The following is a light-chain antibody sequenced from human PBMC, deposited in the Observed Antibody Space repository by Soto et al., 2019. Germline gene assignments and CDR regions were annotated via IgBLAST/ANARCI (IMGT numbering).Light chain of an antibody. CDR1: SSNIGSNT. Sequence: QSVLTQPPSASGTPGQIVAISCSGSSSNIGSNTVTWYQQLPGTAPKLLIYSTSQRSSGVPGRFSGSKSGASASLSISGLQSEDEAEYFCFSFTTTSTHVFGTGTKVTVL. V-gene: IGLV1-44*01. J-gene: IGLJ1*01. CDR3: FSFTTTSTHV. CDR2: STS.